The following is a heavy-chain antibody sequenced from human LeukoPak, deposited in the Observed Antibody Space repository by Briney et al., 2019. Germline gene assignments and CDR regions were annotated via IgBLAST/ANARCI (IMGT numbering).Heavy chain of an antibody. CDR2: INPNSGGT. J-gene: IGHJ4*02. D-gene: IGHD6-19*01. CDR3: ASGSSLDGSSGWPTHYY. Sequence: ASVKVSCKASGYTFTGCYMHWMRQAPGQGLEWMGWINPNSGGTHYAQKFQGRVTMTRDTSISTAYMELSSLRSDDTALYYCASGSSLDGSSGWPTHYYWGQGALVTVSS. CDR1: GYTFTGCY. V-gene: IGHV1-2*02.